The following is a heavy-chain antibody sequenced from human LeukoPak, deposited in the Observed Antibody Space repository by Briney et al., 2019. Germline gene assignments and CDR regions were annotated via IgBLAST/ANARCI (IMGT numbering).Heavy chain of an antibody. J-gene: IGHJ4*02. CDR1: GGTFSSYA. Sequence: SVKDSCKASGGTFSSYAISWVRQAPGQGLEWMGRIIPILGIANYAQKFQGRVTITADKSTSTAYMELSSLRSEDTAVYYCASGLYYGDYPYYFDYWGQGTLVTVSS. D-gene: IGHD4-17*01. V-gene: IGHV1-69*04. CDR3: ASGLYYGDYPYYFDY. CDR2: IIPILGIA.